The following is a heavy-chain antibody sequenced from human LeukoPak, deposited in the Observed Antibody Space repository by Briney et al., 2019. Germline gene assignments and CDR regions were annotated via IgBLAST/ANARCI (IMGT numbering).Heavy chain of an antibody. Sequence: GGSLRLSCAASGFTFSYYTMSWVRQAPGKGLEWVSSISSTGRSIYYADSVKGRFTISRENAKNSLYLQKSSLRIEDTAVYYCARDDVAWNDVHWFDPWGQGTLVTGSS. CDR2: ISSTGRSI. V-gene: IGHV3-21*01. J-gene: IGHJ5*02. CDR1: GFTFSYYT. CDR3: ARDDVAWNDVHWFDP. D-gene: IGHD1-1*01.